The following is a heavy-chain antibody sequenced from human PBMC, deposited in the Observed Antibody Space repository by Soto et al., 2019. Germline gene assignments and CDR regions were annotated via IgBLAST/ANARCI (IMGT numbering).Heavy chain of an antibody. CDR1: GYTFTSYA. J-gene: IGHJ3*02. V-gene: IGHV1-3*01. CDR3: ARETRHSSGWYGEIGAFDI. D-gene: IGHD6-19*01. CDR2: INAGNGNT. Sequence: ASVKVSCKASGYTFTSYAMHWLRQAPGQRLEWMGWINAGNGNTKYSQKFQGRVTITRDTSTSTAYMELSSLRSEDTAVYYCARETRHSSGWYGEIGAFDIWGQGTMVTVSS.